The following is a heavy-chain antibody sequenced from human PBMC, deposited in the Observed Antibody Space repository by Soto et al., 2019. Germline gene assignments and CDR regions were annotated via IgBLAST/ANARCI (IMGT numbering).Heavy chain of an antibody. Sequence: SETLSLTCAVYGGSFSGYYWSWIRQPPGKGLEWIGEINHSGSTNYNPSLKSRVTISVDTSKNQFSLKLTSVTAADTAVYYCARGAKNVVVVAATTEVWGQGSTVTV. CDR2: INHSGST. D-gene: IGHD2-15*01. J-gene: IGHJ6*02. CDR1: GGSFSGYY. V-gene: IGHV4-34*01. CDR3: ARGAKNVVVVAATTEV.